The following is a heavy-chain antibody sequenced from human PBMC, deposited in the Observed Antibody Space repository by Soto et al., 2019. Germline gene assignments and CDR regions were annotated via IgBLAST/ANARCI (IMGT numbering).Heavy chain of an antibody. CDR1: GYTFTSYE. V-gene: IGHV1-8*01. Sequence: QVQLVQSGAEVKKPGASVKVSCKASGYTFTSYEINWVRQATGQGLEWMGWMNPNSGNTGYEQKYQGRVTLPRNTSTRTAYTELSSLTAGDTAVYYCARDGDYIVGTTGRWVDPWGQGTLVTVSS. CDR2: MNPNSGNT. J-gene: IGHJ5*02. D-gene: IGHD5-12*01. CDR3: ARDGDYIVGTTGRWVDP.